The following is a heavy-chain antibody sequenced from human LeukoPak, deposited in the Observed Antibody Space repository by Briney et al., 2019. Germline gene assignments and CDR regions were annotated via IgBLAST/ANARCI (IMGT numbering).Heavy chain of an antibody. Sequence: GGSLRLSCAASGFTFSSSAMSWVRQAPGKGLEWVSAISNNGGYTYYADSVQGRFTISRDNSKSTLCLQMNSLRAEDTAVYYCADSPGYCTNGVCYNEYFDYWGQGTLVTVSS. CDR1: GFTFSSSA. CDR2: ISNNGGYT. V-gene: IGHV3-23*01. CDR3: ADSPGYCTNGVCYNEYFDY. D-gene: IGHD2-8*01. J-gene: IGHJ4*02.